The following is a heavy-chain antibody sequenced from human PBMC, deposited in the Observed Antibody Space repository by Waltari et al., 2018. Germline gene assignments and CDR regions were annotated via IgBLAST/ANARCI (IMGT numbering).Heavy chain of an antibody. D-gene: IGHD7-27*01. CDR3: ATGGWGFYLDN. V-gene: IGHV3-21*01. Sequence: EVQLVASGGGLVKPGGSLRLACAASGFTFSSYSMNWVRQAPGKGVEWISSISSTGTYTHYADSVKGRFTIARDNAKNSLYLQMNSLRAEDTGVYWCATGGWGFYLDNWGQGTLVTFSS. CDR1: GFTFSSYS. CDR2: ISSTGTYT. J-gene: IGHJ4*02.